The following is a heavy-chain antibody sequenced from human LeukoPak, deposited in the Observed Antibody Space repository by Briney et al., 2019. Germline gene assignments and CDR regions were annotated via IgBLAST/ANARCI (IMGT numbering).Heavy chain of an antibody. CDR1: GYSFTSYW. CDR2: IYPGDSDT. J-gene: IGHJ4*02. CDR3: ARQGGYYYDSSGYYFDY. V-gene: IGHV5-51*01. D-gene: IGHD3-22*01. Sequence: GESLKISCKGSGYSFTSYWIGWVRQMPGKGLEWMGIIYPGDSDTRYSPSFQGQVTISADKSISTAYLQWSSLKASDTAMYYCARQGGYYYDSSGYYFDYWGQGTLVTVSS.